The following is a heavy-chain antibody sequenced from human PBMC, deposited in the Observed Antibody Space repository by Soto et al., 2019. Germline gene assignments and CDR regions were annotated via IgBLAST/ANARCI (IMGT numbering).Heavy chain of an antibody. Sequence: EVQLVESGGGLVQPGGSLRLSCAASGFTFSSYWMSWVRQAPGKGLEWVANIKQDGSEKYYVDSVKGRFTISRDNAKNSLYLQMNSLRAEDTAVYYCSGCGDYEAFDIWGQGTMVTVSS. V-gene: IGHV3-7*01. J-gene: IGHJ3*02. D-gene: IGHD4-17*01. CDR3: SGCGDYEAFDI. CDR1: GFTFSSYW. CDR2: IKQDGSEK.